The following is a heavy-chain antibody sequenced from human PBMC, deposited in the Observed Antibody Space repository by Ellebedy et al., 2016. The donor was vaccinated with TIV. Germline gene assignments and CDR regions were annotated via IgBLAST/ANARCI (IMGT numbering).Heavy chain of an antibody. D-gene: IGHD4-17*01. Sequence: GESLKISCAASGFSFSRYAMSSVRQAPGQGLEWVSGIFGSGGGISYADSVKGRFTISRDNSKSMVHLQMNSLRPEDTAVYYCAKGRTTGDGYWVFDQWGQGTLVTVSS. CDR1: GFSFSRYA. V-gene: IGHV3-23*01. J-gene: IGHJ4*02. CDR2: IFGSGGGI. CDR3: AKGRTTGDGYWVFDQ.